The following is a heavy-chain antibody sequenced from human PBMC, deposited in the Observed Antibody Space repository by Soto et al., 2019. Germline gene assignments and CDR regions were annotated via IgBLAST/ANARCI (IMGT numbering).Heavy chain of an antibody. Sequence: GGSLRLSCSASGFTFSSYAMHWVRQAPGKGLEYVSGIRGNGDPPFYADSVKGRFTISRDNSKNTLYLQMSSLSADDTAVYYCVKSRGGNNFDFFDWGQGALVTVSS. CDR1: GFTFSSYA. CDR2: IRGNGDPP. J-gene: IGHJ4*02. CDR3: VKSRGGNNFDFFD. D-gene: IGHD5-12*01. V-gene: IGHV3-64D*06.